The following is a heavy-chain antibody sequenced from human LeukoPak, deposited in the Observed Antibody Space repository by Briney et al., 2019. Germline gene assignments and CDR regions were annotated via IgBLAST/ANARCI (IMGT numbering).Heavy chain of an antibody. CDR1: GYTFTSYY. CDR2: MNPNSGNT. CDR3: ARRYSSGWAYWYFDL. Sequence: GASVKVSCKASGYTFTSYYMHWVRQAPGQGLEWMGWMNPNSGNTGYAQKFQGRVTMTRNTSISTAYMELSSLRSEDTAVYYCARRYSSGWAYWYFDLWGRGTLVTVSS. D-gene: IGHD6-19*01. J-gene: IGHJ2*01. V-gene: IGHV1-8*02.